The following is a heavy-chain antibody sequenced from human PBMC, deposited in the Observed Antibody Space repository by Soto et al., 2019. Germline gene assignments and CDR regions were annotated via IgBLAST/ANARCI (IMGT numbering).Heavy chain of an antibody. CDR1: GGTFSSYT. CDR2: ISAYNGNT. Sequence: GASVKVSCKASGGTFSSYTISWVRQAPGQGLEWMGWISAYNGNTKYAQKLQGRVTTTTDTSTSTAYMELRSLRSDDTAVYYCARGVGSGSYYNQYNWFDPWGQGTLVTVSS. CDR3: ARGVGSGSYYNQYNWFDP. D-gene: IGHD3-10*01. V-gene: IGHV1-18*01. J-gene: IGHJ5*02.